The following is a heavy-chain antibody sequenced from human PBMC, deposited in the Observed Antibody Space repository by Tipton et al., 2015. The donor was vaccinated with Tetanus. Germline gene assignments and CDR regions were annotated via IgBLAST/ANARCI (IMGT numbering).Heavy chain of an antibody. CDR2: VSNSGRA. J-gene: IGHJ4*02. CDR3: ARANYDSAKKGPFDS. CDR1: GGSFSAYY. V-gene: IGHV4-59*01. D-gene: IGHD3-3*01. Sequence: TLSLTCAVYGGSFSAYYWNWIRQPPGKGLEWLAYVSNSGRANSNYDLKDRITISQDTSKTRFSLKLTSVTAADTAVYYCARANYDSAKKGPFDSWGQGILVVVSS.